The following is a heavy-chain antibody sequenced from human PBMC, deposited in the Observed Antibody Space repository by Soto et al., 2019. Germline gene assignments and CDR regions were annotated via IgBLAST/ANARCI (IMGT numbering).Heavy chain of an antibody. V-gene: IGHV3-72*01. D-gene: IGHD2-21*02. J-gene: IGHJ4*02. CDR1: GFTFNDHY. CDR3: TSSWGDFGYFVY. Sequence: EVQLVESGGGLVQPGGSLRLSCAASGFTFNDHYMDWVRQAPGKGLEWVGRVRNKATRYTTEYAASVNGRITISRDDSKSSLHRQMNRQKSEDTAIYYCTSSWGDFGYFVYWGQGTLVTFSS. CDR2: VRNKATRYTT.